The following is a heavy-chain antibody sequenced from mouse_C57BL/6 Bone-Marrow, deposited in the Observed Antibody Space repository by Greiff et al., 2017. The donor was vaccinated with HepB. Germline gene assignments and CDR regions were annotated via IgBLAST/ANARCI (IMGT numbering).Heavy chain of an antibody. V-gene: IGHV1-52*01. J-gene: IGHJ2*01. CDR2: IDPSDSET. D-gene: IGHD1-1*01. CDR3: ARSRRIYYPYYFDY. CDR1: GYTFTSYW. Sequence: QVQLQQPGAELVRPGSSVKLSCKASGYTFTSYWMHWVKQRPIQGLEWIGNIDPSDSETHYNQKFEDKATLTVDKSSSTAYMQLSSLTSEDSAVYYCARSRRIYYPYYFDYWGQGTTLTVSS.